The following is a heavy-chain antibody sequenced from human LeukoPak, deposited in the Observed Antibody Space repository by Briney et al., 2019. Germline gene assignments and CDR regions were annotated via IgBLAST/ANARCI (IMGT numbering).Heavy chain of an antibody. J-gene: IGHJ6*02. Sequence: SQTLSLTCTVSGGSISTGGYSWSWIRQPPGKGLEWIVYIYHSGSTYYNPSLKSRVTISVDRSKNQFSLKLSSVTAADTAVYYCARLMLPYYYYGMDVWGQGATVTVSS. V-gene: IGHV4-30-2*01. CDR2: IYHSGST. D-gene: IGHD2-15*01. CDR3: ARLMLPYYYYGMDV. CDR1: GGSISTGGYS.